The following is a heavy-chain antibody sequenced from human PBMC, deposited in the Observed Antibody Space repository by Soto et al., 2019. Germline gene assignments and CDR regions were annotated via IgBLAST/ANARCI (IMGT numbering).Heavy chain of an antibody. Sequence: SETLSLTCTVSGGSISSGDYYWSWIRQPPGKGLEWIGYIYYSGSTYYNPSLKGRVTISGDTAKNQFSLKLSPVTAADTAVYYCARGDTAMAHDYYFDYWGQGTLVTVSS. J-gene: IGHJ4*02. CDR2: IYYSGST. V-gene: IGHV4-30-4*01. D-gene: IGHD5-18*01. CDR1: GGSISSGDYY. CDR3: ARGDTAMAHDYYFDY.